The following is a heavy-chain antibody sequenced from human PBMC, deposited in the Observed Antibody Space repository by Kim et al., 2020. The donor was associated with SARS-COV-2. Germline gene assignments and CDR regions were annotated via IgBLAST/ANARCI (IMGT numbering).Heavy chain of an antibody. CDR3: ARGDTSFGVVINAFDI. D-gene: IGHD3-3*01. J-gene: IGHJ3*02. V-gene: IGHV4-31*03. CDR1: GGSISSGGYY. Sequence: SETLSLTCTVSGGSISSGGYYWSWIRQHPGKGLEWIGYIYYSGSTYYNPSLESRVIISVDTSNNQFSLKLSSVTAADTAVYYCARGDTSFGVVINAFDIWGQGTMVTVSS. CDR2: IYYSGST.